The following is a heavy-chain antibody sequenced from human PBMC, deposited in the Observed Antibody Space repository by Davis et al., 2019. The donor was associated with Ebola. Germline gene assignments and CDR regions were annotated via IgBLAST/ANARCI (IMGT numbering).Heavy chain of an antibody. Sequence: ASVKVSCKASGYTFTGYYMHWVRQAPGQGLEWMGWINPNSGGTNYAQKFQGRVTITRDTTASTAYMELSSLRSEDTAVYYCARVVGPCSSTSCRDYWGQGTLVTVSS. V-gene: IGHV1-2*02. CDR2: INPNSGGT. J-gene: IGHJ4*02. D-gene: IGHD2-2*01. CDR1: GYTFTGYY. CDR3: ARVVGPCSSTSCRDY.